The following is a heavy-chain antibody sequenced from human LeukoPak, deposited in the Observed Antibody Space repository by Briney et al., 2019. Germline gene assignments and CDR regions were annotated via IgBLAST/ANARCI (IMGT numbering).Heavy chain of an antibody. Sequence: PSETLSLTCAVYGGSFSGYYRSWIRQPPGKGLEWIGEINHSGSTNYNPSLKSRVTISVDTSKNQFSLKLSSVTAADTAVYYCARVIGSRSSSWYSHWGQGTLVTVSS. J-gene: IGHJ4*02. D-gene: IGHD6-13*01. CDR1: GGSFSGYY. CDR2: INHSGST. CDR3: ARVIGSRSSSWYSH. V-gene: IGHV4-34*01.